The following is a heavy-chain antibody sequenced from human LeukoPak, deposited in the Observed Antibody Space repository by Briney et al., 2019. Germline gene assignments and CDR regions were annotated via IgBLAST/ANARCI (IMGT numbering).Heavy chain of an antibody. CDR2: INPNSGVT. CDR3: ARLYPGQCTGSSTSCRSDDAFDI. J-gene: IGHJ3*02. Sequence: ASVKVSCKASGYTFTGYYMHWGRQAPGQGLEWMGWINPNSGVTNYAQKFQGRVTMTRDTSISTAYMELSRLRSDDTAVYYCARLYPGQCTGSSTSCRSDDAFDIWGQGTMVTVSS. CDR1: GYTFTGYY. D-gene: IGHD2-2*01. V-gene: IGHV1-2*02.